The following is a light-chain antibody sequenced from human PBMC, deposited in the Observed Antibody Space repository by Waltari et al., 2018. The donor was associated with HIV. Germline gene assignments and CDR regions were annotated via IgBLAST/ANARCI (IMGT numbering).Light chain of an antibody. CDR2: DVS. CDR1: SSDVRGYHQ. Sequence: QSAMTQPPSVSGSPGQSLTISCTRTSSDVRGYHQVSWYQQHPAKAPKVIIYDVSNRPSGVSNRFSGSKSGNTASLTSSRLQAEDEADYYCTSYTTINTYVFGTGTKVTVL. V-gene: IGLV2-14*03. CDR3: TSYTTINTYV. J-gene: IGLJ1*01.